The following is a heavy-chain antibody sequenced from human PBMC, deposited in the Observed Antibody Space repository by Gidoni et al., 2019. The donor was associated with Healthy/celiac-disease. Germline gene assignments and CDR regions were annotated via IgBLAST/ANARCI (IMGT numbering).Heavy chain of an antibody. CDR1: GYTFTGYY. J-gene: IGHJ4*02. CDR3: ARDLYYGSGSIPGDY. D-gene: IGHD3-10*01. CDR2: INPNSGGT. V-gene: IGHV1-2*02. Sequence: QVQLVQSGAEVKKPGASVKVPCKASGYTFTGYYMHWVRQAPGQGLEWMGWINPNSGGTNYAQKFQGRVTMTRDTSISTAYMELSRLRSDDTAVYYCARDLYYGSGSIPGDYWGQGTLVTVSS.